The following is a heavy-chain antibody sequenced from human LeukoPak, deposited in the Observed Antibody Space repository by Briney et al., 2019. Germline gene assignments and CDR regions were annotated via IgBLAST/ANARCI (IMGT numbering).Heavy chain of an antibody. CDR2: IKNKHEHQAT. Sequence: GGSLRLSCAASGFTFSSYAMSWVRQAPGKGLEWVGLIKNKHEHQATDYAAPVRERFIITRDDSSSTLFLQMNSLKTEDTAVYYCVTDANRILGARGTGYWGQGILVTVPS. J-gene: IGHJ4*02. CDR1: GFTFSSYA. CDR3: VTDANRILGARGTGY. D-gene: IGHD1-26*01. V-gene: IGHV3-15*01.